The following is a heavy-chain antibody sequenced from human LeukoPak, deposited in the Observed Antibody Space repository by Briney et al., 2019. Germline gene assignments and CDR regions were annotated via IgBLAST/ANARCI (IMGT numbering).Heavy chain of an antibody. Sequence: PGRSLRLSCAASGFTFSSYAMHWVRQAPGKGLEWVAVISYDGSNKYYADSVKGRFTISRDNSKNTLYLQMNSLRAEDTAVYYCARSGQLLTNYYYYYMDVWGKGTTVTVSS. J-gene: IGHJ6*03. V-gene: IGHV3-30*07. D-gene: IGHD2-2*01. CDR3: ARSGQLLTNYYYYYMDV. CDR2: ISYDGSNK. CDR1: GFTFSSYA.